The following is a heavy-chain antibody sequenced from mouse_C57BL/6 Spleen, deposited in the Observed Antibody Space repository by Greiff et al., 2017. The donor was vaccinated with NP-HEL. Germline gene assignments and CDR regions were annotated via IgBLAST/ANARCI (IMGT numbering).Heavy chain of an antibody. J-gene: IGHJ2*01. CDR2: IDPEDGET. CDR3: ARGGYYGSSQYYFDY. CDR1: GFNIKDYY. Sequence: VQLQQSGAELVKPGASVKLSCTASGFNIKDYYMHWVKQRTEQGLEWIGRIDPEDGETKYAPKFQGKATITADTSSNTAYLQLSSLTSEDTAVYYCARGGYYGSSQYYFDYWGQGTTLTVSS. V-gene: IGHV14-2*01. D-gene: IGHD1-1*01.